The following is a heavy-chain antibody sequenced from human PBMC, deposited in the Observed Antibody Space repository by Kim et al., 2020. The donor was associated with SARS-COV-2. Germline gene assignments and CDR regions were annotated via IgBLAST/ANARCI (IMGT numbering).Heavy chain of an antibody. V-gene: IGHV1-3*01. CDR3: ARGGMVRGVMSGFEP. CDR2: INAGNVNT. D-gene: IGHD3-10*01. J-gene: IGHJ5*02. Sequence: ASVKVSCKASGYTFTSYAMHWVRQAPGQRLEWMGWINAGNVNTKYPQKFQGRVTITRDTSASTAYMELSSLRSEDTAVYYCARGGMVRGVMSGFEPWGQGTLVTVSS. CDR1: GYTFTSYA.